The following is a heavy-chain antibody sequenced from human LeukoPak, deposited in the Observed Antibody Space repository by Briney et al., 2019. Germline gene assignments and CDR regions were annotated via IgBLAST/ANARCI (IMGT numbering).Heavy chain of an antibody. Sequence: SETLSLTCTVSGGSISSSSYYWGWIRQPPGKGLEWIGSIYYSGSTYYNPSLKSRVTISVDTSKNQFSLKLSSVTAADTAVYYCARGATPGENWFDPWGQGTLVTVSS. D-gene: IGHD3-10*01. CDR1: GGSISSSSYY. V-gene: IGHV4-39*07. CDR2: IYYSGST. J-gene: IGHJ5*02. CDR3: ARGATPGENWFDP.